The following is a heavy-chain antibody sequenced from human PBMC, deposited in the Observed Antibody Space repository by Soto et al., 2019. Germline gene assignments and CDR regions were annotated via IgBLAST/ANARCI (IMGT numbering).Heavy chain of an antibody. CDR2: ISPMFGAA. V-gene: IGHV1-69*19. J-gene: IGHJ4*02. D-gene: IGHD3-10*01. Sequence: QVQLVQSGAEMKKPGSSVKVSCQSSGGTFYTYAMNWVRQAPGQGPEWMGDISPMFGAANYAPKFQGRVTLTADESPGTSYMQLSSLTSEGTALYFCAREVQVHTPAFVYWGQGTLVTVSS. CDR1: GGTFYTYA. CDR3: AREVQVHTPAFVY.